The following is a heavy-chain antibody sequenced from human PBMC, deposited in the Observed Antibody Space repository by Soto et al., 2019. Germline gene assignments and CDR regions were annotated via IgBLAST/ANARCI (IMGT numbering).Heavy chain of an antibody. J-gene: IGHJ4*02. V-gene: IGHV1-46*01. CDR2: INPSGGDT. CDR3: ARDPGLRIFDY. D-gene: IGHD5-12*01. CDR1: GYTFTSHY. Sequence: GASVKVSCKTSGYTFTSHYVHWVRQAPGQGLEWVGIINPSGGDTPYAQRFPDRVTMTRDTSTSTVYMELSSLRSDDTAIYYCARDPGLRIFDYWGQGTLVTVSS.